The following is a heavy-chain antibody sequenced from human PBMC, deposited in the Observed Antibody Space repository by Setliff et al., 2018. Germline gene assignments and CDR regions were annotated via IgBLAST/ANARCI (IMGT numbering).Heavy chain of an antibody. CDR1: GFTFSSYW. CDR3: ARDHAYGSRFYYYYYGMDV. CDR2: IKQDGSEK. D-gene: IGHD3-10*01. Sequence: GSLRLSCAASGFTFSSYWMSWVRQAPGKGLEWVANIKQDGSEKYYVDSVKGRFTISRDNAKNSLYLQMNRLRAEDTAVYYCARDHAYGSRFYYYYYGMDVWGQGTTVTVSS. J-gene: IGHJ6*02. V-gene: IGHV3-7*01.